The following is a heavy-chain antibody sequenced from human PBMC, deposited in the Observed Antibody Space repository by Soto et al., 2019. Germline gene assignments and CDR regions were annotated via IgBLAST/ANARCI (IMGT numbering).Heavy chain of an antibody. CDR2: IIPIFGTA. CDR1: GGTFSSYA. J-gene: IGHJ6*02. D-gene: IGHD2-2*01. V-gene: IGHV1-69*13. CDR3: ASGKRNCSSTSCPISIYYYGMDV. Sequence: SVKVSCKASGGTFSSYAISWLRQSAGQGLEWMGGIIPIFGTANYAQKFQGRVTITADESTSTAYMELSSLRSEDTAVYYCASGKRNCSSTSCPISIYYYGMDVWGQGTTVTVSS.